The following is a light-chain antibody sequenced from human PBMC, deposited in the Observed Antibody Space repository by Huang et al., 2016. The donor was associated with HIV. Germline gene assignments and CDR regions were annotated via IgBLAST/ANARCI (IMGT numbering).Light chain of an antibody. J-gene: IGKJ1*01. CDR3: QQYHDYPWT. CDR2: KAS. CDR1: QNINKW. V-gene: IGKV1-5*03. Sequence: DIQMTQSPPALSASVGDTVIITCRASQNINKWLAWYQQKPGRAPNLLIYKASSLESGVTPRFSGSGSETEFTLTISSLQPDDFATYYCQQYHDYPWTFGQGTKVEIK.